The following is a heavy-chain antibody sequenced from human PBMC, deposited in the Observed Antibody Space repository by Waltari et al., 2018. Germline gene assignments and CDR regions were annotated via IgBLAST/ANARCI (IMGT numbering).Heavy chain of an antibody. CDR2: ISSSGSTI. CDR1: GFSVGGYG. J-gene: IGHJ4*02. Sequence: VQLVGSGGGLVQPGGSLRLSCAACGFSVGGYGMNWVRQAPGRGLEWVSYISSSGSTIYYADSVKGRFTISRDSAKNSLYLQMNSLRDEDTAVYYCARVVARDWGQGTLVTVSS. V-gene: IGHV3-48*02. CDR3: ARVVARD.